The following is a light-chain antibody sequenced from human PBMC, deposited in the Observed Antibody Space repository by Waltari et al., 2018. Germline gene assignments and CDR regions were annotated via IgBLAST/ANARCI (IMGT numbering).Light chain of an antibody. CDR3: QQRSNWPP. CDR2: DAS. V-gene: IGKV3-11*01. CDR1: QSVSSY. J-gene: IGKJ4*01. Sequence: EIVLTQSPATLSFSPGERPTLSCRASQSVSSYLAWYQQKPGQAPRLLIYDASNRATGIPARFSGSGSGTDFTLTISSLEPEDFAVYYCQQRSNWPPFGGGTKVEI.